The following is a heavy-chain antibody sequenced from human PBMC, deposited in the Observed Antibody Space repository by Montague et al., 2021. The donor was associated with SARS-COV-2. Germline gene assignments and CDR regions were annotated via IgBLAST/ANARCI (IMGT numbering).Heavy chain of an antibody. CDR1: GDSVAGLRRR. CDR2: PQLKKKWNY. V-gene: IGHV6-1*01. D-gene: IGHD3-16*01. Sequence: CAISGDSVAGLRRRWGEHRSEPQSQFECVGRPQLKKKWNYDYAASVAGRVTVNPDTSKNQVSLELRSVTPEDTAVYYCSRIAFAVIPHWSQGTLVTVSS. J-gene: IGHJ4*02. CDR3: SRIAFAVIPH.